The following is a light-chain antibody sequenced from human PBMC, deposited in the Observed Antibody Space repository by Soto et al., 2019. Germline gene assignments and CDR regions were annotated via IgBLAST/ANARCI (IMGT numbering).Light chain of an antibody. V-gene: IGLV2-11*01. CDR1: SSDVGGYNY. CDR2: DVS. CDR3: CSYAGSYTKV. J-gene: IGLJ3*02. Sequence: QSVLTQPRSVSGSPGQSVTISCTGTSSDVGGYNYVSWYQQHPGKAPTLMIYDVSKRPSGVPDRFSGSKSGNTASLTISGLQAEDEADYYCCSYAGSYTKVFGGGTKLTVL.